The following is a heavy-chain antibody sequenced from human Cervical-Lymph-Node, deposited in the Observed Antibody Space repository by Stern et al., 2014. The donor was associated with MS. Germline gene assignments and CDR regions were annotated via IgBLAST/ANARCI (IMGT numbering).Heavy chain of an antibody. Sequence: VQLVQSGSEVKKPGASVKVSCKASEYTHNNYLIHWVRQAPGQRPDWMGVINPSGATNYAQKGQDSVTMTTDASTSTFYMELSRLRSEDTAVYYCAVRYCSGGRCYSVPDVWGQGTTVIVSS. CDR1: EYTHNNYL. V-gene: IGHV1-46*02. J-gene: IGHJ6*02. CDR2: INPSGAT. CDR3: AVRYCSGGRCYSVPDV. D-gene: IGHD2-15*01.